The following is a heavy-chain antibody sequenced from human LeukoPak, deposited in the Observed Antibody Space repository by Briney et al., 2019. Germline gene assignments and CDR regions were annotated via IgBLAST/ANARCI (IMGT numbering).Heavy chain of an antibody. CDR2: INHSGGT. Sequence: PSETLSLTCAVFGGSFSGHYWTWIRQPPGKGLEWIGEINHSGGTNYNPPLKSRVTISVDTSKNQFSLKLSSLTAADTAVYYCARPTSWVNYFDPWGQGTLVTVS. V-gene: IGHV4-34*01. J-gene: IGHJ5*02. CDR1: GGSFSGHY. D-gene: IGHD1-7*01. CDR3: ARPTSWVNYFDP.